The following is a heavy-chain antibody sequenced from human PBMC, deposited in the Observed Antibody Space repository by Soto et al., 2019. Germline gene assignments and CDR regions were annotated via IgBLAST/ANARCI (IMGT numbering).Heavy chain of an antibody. D-gene: IGHD3-3*01. CDR1: GYTFTSYG. Sequence: ASVKVSCKASGYTFTSYGISWVRQAPGQGLEWMGWISAYNGNTNYAQKLQGRVTMTTDTSTSTAYMELRSLRSDDTAVYYCARDMRLRFLDRSNWFDPWGQGTLVTVSS. CDR3: ARDMRLRFLDRSNWFDP. J-gene: IGHJ5*02. CDR2: ISAYNGNT. V-gene: IGHV1-18*01.